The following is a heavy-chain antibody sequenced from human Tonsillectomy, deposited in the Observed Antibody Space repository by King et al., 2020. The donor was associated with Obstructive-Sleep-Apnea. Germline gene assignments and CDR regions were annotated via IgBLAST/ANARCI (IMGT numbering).Heavy chain of an antibody. CDR3: AKDRTLIAAEIDY. D-gene: IGHD6-13*01. CDR2: ISGSGGST. J-gene: IGHJ4*02. Sequence: VQLVESGGGLVQPGGSLRLSCAASGFTFSSYAMSWVRQAPGNGLEWVSAISGSGGSTCFGDSGKGRFTISRDNSKNTLYLQMNSLRAEDTAVYYCAKDRTLIAAEIDYWGQGTLVTVSS. CDR1: GFTFSSYA. V-gene: IGHV3-23*04.